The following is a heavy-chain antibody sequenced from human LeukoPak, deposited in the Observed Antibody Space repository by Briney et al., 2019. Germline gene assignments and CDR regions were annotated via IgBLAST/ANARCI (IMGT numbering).Heavy chain of an antibody. CDR3: ARGGRSRFVY. Sequence: GGSLRLSCEASGFTFRNYWMSWVRQAPGKGLEWVANIKEDGSEKYYVDSVKGRFTISRDNAKNSLYLQMNSLRGEDTAMYYCARGGRSRFVYWGQGTLVTVSS. CDR2: IKEDGSEK. J-gene: IGHJ4*02. D-gene: IGHD1-26*01. V-gene: IGHV3-7*03. CDR1: GFTFRNYW.